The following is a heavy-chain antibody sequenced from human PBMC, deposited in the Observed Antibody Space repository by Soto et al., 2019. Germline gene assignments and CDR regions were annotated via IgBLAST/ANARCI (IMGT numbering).Heavy chain of an antibody. D-gene: IGHD2-15*01. V-gene: IGHV1-8*01. CDR3: ARGYCSGGSCPLGDYYYYMDV. Sequence: QVPLVQSGAEVKKPGASVKVSCKASGYTFTSYDINWVRQATGQGLEWMGWMNPNSGNTGYAQKFQGRVTMTRNTSISTAYMELSSLRSEDTDVYYCARGYCSGGSCPLGDYYYYMDVWGKGTTVTVSS. J-gene: IGHJ6*03. CDR2: MNPNSGNT. CDR1: GYTFTSYD.